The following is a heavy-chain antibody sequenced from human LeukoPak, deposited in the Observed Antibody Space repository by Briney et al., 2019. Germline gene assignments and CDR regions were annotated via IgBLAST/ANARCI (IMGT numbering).Heavy chain of an antibody. CDR1: GYSISSGYY. CDR3: ARQLYAIDI. D-gene: IGHD2-2*02. V-gene: IGHV4-38-2*01. J-gene: IGHJ3*02. CDR2: IYHSGST. Sequence: SETLSLTCAVSGYSISSGYYWGWIRQPPGKGLEWIGSIYHSGSTYYNPSLKSRVTISVDTSKNQFSLKLSSVTAADPAVYYCARQLYAIDIWGQGTMVTVSS.